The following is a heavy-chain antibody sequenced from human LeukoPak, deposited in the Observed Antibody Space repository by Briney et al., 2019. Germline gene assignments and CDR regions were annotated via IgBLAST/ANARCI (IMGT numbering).Heavy chain of an antibody. Sequence: GGSLRLSCAASGLTFTNSWMHWVRQAPGKGLVWVSRINNDGSDTRYADSVKGRFTISRDNAKNTLYLQMNSLRVEDTAVHYCARVSGLGMNEYYQHWGQGTLVTVPS. CDR2: INNDGSDT. D-gene: IGHD3-10*01. CDR3: ARVSGLGMNEYYQH. CDR1: GLTFTNSW. V-gene: IGHV3-74*01. J-gene: IGHJ1*01.